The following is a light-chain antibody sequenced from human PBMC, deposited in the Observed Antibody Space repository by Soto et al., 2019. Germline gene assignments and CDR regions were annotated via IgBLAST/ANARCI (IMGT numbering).Light chain of an antibody. V-gene: IGKV1-5*03. CDR3: QQYNGYPWT. CDR1: QTISVW. J-gene: IGKJ1*01. CDR2: QAS. Sequence: DIQMTQSPSTLSASVGDRVTITCRASQTISVWLDWYQQKLGKAPKLLLYQASSLDSGVPSRFSGSGSGTEFTLTISGLQPDDFATYYCQQYNGYPWTFGQGTKVEIK.